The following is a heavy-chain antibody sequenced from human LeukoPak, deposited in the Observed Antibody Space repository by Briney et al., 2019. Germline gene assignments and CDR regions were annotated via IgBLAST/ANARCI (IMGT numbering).Heavy chain of an antibody. CDR3: ARGPARILRYFDWLFQGYFDY. Sequence: ASVKVSCKASGYTFTSYGISWVRQAPGQGLEWMGWISAYNGNTNYAQKLQGRVTMTTDTSTSTAYMELRSLRSDDTAVYYCARGPARILRYFDWLFQGYFDYWGQGTLVTVSS. CDR1: GYTFTSYG. J-gene: IGHJ4*02. D-gene: IGHD3-9*01. V-gene: IGHV1-18*01. CDR2: ISAYNGNT.